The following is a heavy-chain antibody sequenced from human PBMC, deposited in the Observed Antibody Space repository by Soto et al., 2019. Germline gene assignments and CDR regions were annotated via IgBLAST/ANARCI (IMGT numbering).Heavy chain of an antibody. CDR1: GDTFTKYY. V-gene: IGHV1-46*01. CDR2: INPTSGRT. CDR3: ARVPPPLEYYGMDV. Sequence: GASVKVSCKASGDTFTKYYIHWVRQAPGHGLEWMGIINPTSGRTSYAQKFQGRVTMTRDTSTSTVHMELSSLRSEDTAVYYCARVPPPLEYYGMDVWGQGTTVTVSS. D-gene: IGHD1-1*01. J-gene: IGHJ6*02.